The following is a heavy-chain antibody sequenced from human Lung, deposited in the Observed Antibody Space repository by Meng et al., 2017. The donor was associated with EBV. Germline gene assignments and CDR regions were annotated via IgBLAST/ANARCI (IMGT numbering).Heavy chain of an antibody. CDR3: ARGATSVFDL. CDR1: WVSVPSGRAA. Sequence: ERLPPAGPGLGNPAPTLSLSCGISWVSVPSGRAAWPSIRQAPARGPEWLGRTYYRSKWYNDYAVFVKSRITIHPDTSKNQFSLQLNSVTPEDTAVYYCARGATSVFDLWGRGTLVTVSS. V-gene: IGHV6-1*01. J-gene: IGHJ2*01. CDR2: TYYRSKWYN.